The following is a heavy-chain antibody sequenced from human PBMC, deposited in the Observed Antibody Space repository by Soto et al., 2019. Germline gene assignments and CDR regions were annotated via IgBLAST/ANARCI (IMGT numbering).Heavy chain of an antibody. D-gene: IGHD3-22*01. V-gene: IGHV4-30-4*01. J-gene: IGHJ4*02. CDR3: ARHFVAVVIKGWGY. Sequence: SETLSLTCTVSGGSVSSGEDHWSWIRQPPGKGLEWIGYIYYSGSTYYNPSLKSRVTISVDTSKNQFSLKLISVTAADTAVYYCARHFVAVVIKGWGYWGQGTLVTVSS. CDR1: GGSVSSGEDH. CDR2: IYYSGST.